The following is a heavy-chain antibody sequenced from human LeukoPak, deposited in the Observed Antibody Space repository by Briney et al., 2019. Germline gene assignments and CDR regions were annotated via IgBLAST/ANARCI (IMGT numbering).Heavy chain of an antibody. V-gene: IGHV3-9*01. D-gene: IGHD5-12*01. Sequence: GRSLRLSCAASGFTFDDYAMHWVRQAPGKGLEWVSGISWNSGSIGYADSVKGRFTISRDNAKNSLYPQMNSLRAEDTALYYCAKDRTSMVATFFDYWGQGTLVTVSS. CDR1: GFTFDDYA. CDR3: AKDRTSMVATFFDY. J-gene: IGHJ4*02. CDR2: ISWNSGSI.